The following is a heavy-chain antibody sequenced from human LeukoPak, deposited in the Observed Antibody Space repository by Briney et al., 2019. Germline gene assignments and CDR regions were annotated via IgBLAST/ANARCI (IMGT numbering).Heavy chain of an antibody. CDR2: VKQDGSEK. CDR1: GFTFSNNW. D-gene: IGHD6-19*01. J-gene: IGHJ4*02. CDR3: ARDAGNSSGWNDFDY. V-gene: IGHV3-7*01. Sequence: GGSLRLSCAASGFTFSNNWMSWVRQAPGKGLEWVANVKQDGSEKYYADSVKGRFTISRDNAKNSLYMQMNSLRAEDTAVYYCARDAGNSSGWNDFDYWGQGTLVTVSS.